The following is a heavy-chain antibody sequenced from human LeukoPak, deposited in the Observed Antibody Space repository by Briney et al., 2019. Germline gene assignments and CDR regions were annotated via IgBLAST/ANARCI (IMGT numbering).Heavy chain of an antibody. CDR1: GFTFSSYG. CDR2: ISGSGGST. D-gene: IGHD2-21*02. J-gene: IGHJ4*02. Sequence: GGSLRLSCAASGFTFSSYGMSWVRQAPGKGLEWVSAISGSGGSTYYADSVKGRFSISRDNSKNTLYLQMNSLRAEDTAVYYCAKDFVVVPGNVNYFDYWGQGTLVTVSS. V-gene: IGHV3-23*01. CDR3: AKDFVVVPGNVNYFDY.